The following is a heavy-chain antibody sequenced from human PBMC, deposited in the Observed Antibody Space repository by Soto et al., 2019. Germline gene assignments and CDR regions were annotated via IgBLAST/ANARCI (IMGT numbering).Heavy chain of an antibody. CDR1: GFTFSTYA. Sequence: GGSLRLSCAVSGFTFSTYAMSWVRQAPGEGLEWVSSISASSSGKYYADSVKGRFTISRDDSKNTLYLQMNSLRAEDTAVYYCANYGGWELQPVDFWGQGTLVTVSS. CDR2: ISASSSGK. V-gene: IGHV3-23*01. J-gene: IGHJ4*02. CDR3: ANYGGWELQPVDF. D-gene: IGHD1-7*01.